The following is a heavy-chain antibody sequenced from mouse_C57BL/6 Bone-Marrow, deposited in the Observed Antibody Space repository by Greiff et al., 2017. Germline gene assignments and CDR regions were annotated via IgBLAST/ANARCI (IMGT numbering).Heavy chain of an antibody. J-gene: IGHJ4*01. CDR1: GFTFSDYG. Sequence: EVKVIESGGGLVKPGGSLKLSCAASGFTFSDYGMHWVRQAPEKGLEWVAYISRGSSTIYYADTVKGRFTIARDNAKNTLFLQMTSLRSEDTAMYYYARYDYDALYYAMDYWGQGTSVTVAS. V-gene: IGHV5-17*01. CDR3: ARYDYDALYYAMDY. D-gene: IGHD2-4*01. CDR2: ISRGSSTI.